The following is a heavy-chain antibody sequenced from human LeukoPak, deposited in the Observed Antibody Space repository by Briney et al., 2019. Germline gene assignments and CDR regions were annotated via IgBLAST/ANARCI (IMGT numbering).Heavy chain of an antibody. D-gene: IGHD3-9*01. CDR2: ISGGGGTTYYA. CDR1: GFTFSGYA. Sequence: GGSLRLSCAASGFTFSGYAMSWVRQSPGKGLEWVSAISGGGGTTYYAYYADSVKGRFTVSRDNSKNTLYLLMNSLRAEDTAVYYCAKFYDILTGYIDYWGQGTLVTVSS. J-gene: IGHJ4*02. V-gene: IGHV3-23*01. CDR3: AKFYDILTGYIDY.